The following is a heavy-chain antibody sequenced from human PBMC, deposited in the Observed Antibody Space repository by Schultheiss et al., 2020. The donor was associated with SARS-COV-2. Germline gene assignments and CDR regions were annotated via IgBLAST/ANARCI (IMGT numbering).Heavy chain of an antibody. CDR1: GFTFSSYA. Sequence: GGSLRLSCAASGFTFSSYAMSWVRQAPGKGLEWISAISGSGGNSYYADSVKGRFTISRDGSENALFLQMDSLKVEDTAVYYCHGSHFVAVAAITDYWGQGTLVTVSS. CDR3: HGSHFVAVAAITDY. J-gene: IGHJ4*02. CDR2: ISGSGGNS. D-gene: IGHD6-19*01. V-gene: IGHV3-23*01.